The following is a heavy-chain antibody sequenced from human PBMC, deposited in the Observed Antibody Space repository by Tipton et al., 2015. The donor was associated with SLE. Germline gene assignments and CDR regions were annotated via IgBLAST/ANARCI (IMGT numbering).Heavy chain of an antibody. V-gene: IGHV4-59*01. CDR1: GGSFSNSY. D-gene: IGHD1-26*01. CDR3: ARRIPHHYYSDL. CDR2: IFYTGST. Sequence: TLSLTCPVSGGSFSNSYWTWVRQPPGKGLEWIGSIFYTGSTHYNPSLTSRVAISLDTSKSLFSLRLSSVTAADTAVYFCARRIPHHYYSDLWGRGTRDTVSS. J-gene: IGHJ2*01.